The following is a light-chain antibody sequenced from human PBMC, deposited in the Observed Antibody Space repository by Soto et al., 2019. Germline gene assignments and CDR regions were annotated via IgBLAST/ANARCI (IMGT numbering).Light chain of an antibody. CDR3: QQRSDWPPIT. CDR2: GAS. J-gene: IGKJ5*01. Sequence: EIVMTQSPGTLSLSPGERATLSCRASQSVSSNVAWYQQKPGQAPRLLIYGASTRATGIPARFSGSGSGTDFTLTISSLEPEDFAVYYCQQRSDWPPITFGQGTRLEIK. V-gene: IGKV3-11*01. CDR1: QSVSSN.